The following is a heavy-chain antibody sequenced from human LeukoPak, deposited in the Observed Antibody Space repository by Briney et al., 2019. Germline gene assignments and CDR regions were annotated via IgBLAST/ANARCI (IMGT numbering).Heavy chain of an antibody. CDR1: GGSISSGSYY. V-gene: IGHV4-61*02. CDR3: AREGDRYRYNWNDPPPGRFDP. D-gene: IGHD1-1*01. Sequence: SETLSLTCIVSGGSISSGSYYWSWIRQPAGKGLEWIGRIYTSGSTNYNPSLKSRVTISVDTSKNQFSLKLSSVTAADTAVYYCAREGDRYRYNWNDPPPGRFDPWGQGTLVTVSS. J-gene: IGHJ5*02. CDR2: IYTSGST.